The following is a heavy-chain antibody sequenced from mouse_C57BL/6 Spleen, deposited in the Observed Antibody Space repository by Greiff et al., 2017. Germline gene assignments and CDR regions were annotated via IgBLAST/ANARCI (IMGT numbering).Heavy chain of an antibody. CDR1: GYTFTDYE. D-gene: IGHD3-3*01. J-gene: IGHJ2*01. CDR2: IDPETGGT. CDR3: TSGTGDFDY. Sequence: VKLQESGAELVRPGASVTLSCKASGYTFTDYEMHWVKQTPVHGLEWIGAIDPETGGTAYNQKFKGKAILTADKSSSTAYMELRSLTSEDSAVYYCTSGTGDFDYWGQGTTLTVSS. V-gene: IGHV1-15*01.